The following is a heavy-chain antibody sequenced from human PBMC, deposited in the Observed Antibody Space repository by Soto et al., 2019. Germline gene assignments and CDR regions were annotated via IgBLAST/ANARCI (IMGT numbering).Heavy chain of an antibody. D-gene: IGHD3-10*01. CDR3: AREGGTMGAGWFDP. CDR1: GYTFTSYD. CDR2: ISAYNGNT. V-gene: IGHV1-18*01. Sequence: QVQLVQSGAEVKKPGASVKVSCKASGYTFTSYDIRWVRQAPGQGLEWMGWISAYNGNTNYAQKLQDRVTMTTDTSTCTAYMERRSLRSDDTAVYYCAREGGTMGAGWFDPWGQGTLVTVSS. J-gene: IGHJ5*02.